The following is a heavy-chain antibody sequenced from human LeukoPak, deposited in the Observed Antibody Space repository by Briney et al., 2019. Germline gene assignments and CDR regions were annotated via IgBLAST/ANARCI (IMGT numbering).Heavy chain of an antibody. CDR2: IRYDGSNK. CDR1: RFTFSSYG. V-gene: IGHV3-30*02. Sequence: GQSLRLSCVASRFTFSSYGMHWVRQAPGKGLEWVAFIRYDGSNKYYADSVKGRFTISRDNSKNTLYLQMNSLRAEDTAVYYCAKDSGSSLVGRTFDIWGQGTMVTVSS. D-gene: IGHD1-26*01. CDR3: AKDSGSSLVGRTFDI. J-gene: IGHJ3*02.